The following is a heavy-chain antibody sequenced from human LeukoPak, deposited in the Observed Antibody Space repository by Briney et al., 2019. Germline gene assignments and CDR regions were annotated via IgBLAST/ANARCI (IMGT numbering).Heavy chain of an antibody. Sequence: SVKVSCKVSGYTLTELSMHWVRQAPGKGLEWMGGIIPIFGTANYAQKFQGRVTITADESTSTAYMELSSLRSEDTAVYYCARGGGIYSGYEFDYWGQGTLVTVSS. D-gene: IGHD5-12*01. CDR1: GYTLTELS. J-gene: IGHJ4*02. CDR3: ARGGGIYSGYEFDY. CDR2: IIPIFGTA. V-gene: IGHV1-69*13.